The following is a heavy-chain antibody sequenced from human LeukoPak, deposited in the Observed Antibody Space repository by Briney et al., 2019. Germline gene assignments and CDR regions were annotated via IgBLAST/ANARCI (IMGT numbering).Heavy chain of an antibody. J-gene: IGHJ4*02. Sequence: GGSLRLSCAAPGFIFYNYAIHWVRQAPGKGLEWVSLISGDGGSTFYADSVRGRFTISRDNTRKSLSLQMSSLRSEDTALYYCARESETSGWYDYWGQGTLVTVSS. D-gene: IGHD6-19*01. CDR2: ISGDGGST. V-gene: IGHV3-43*02. CDR3: ARESETSGWYDY. CDR1: GFIFYNYA.